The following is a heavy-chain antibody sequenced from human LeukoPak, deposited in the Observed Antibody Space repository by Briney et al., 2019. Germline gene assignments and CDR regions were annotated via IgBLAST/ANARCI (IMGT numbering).Heavy chain of an antibody. Sequence: GGSLRLSCAASGFTFSSYGMHWVRQAPGKGLEWVAFIRYDGSNKYYADSVKGRFTIPRDNSKNTLYLQMNSLRAEGTAVYYCAKDRSYYDFWSGYYTPTEYYYYMDVWGKGTTVTVSS. CDR1: GFTFSSYG. J-gene: IGHJ6*03. V-gene: IGHV3-30*02. CDR3: AKDRSYYDFWSGYYTPTEYYYYMDV. D-gene: IGHD3-3*01. CDR2: IRYDGSNK.